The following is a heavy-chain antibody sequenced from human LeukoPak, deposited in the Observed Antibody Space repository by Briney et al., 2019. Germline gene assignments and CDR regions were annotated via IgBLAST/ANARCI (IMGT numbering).Heavy chain of an antibody. CDR2: TSGSGGST. J-gene: IGHJ4*02. Sequence: GGSLRRSGAASGFTFSSYAMSWGPQAPGKGREGVSATSGSGGSTYYADSVKGRFTISTDNSKTTLYLQMNSMRAEDTVVYYCAKDYPEGRIVVVPAAIQVTDYWGQGTLVTVSS. CDR1: GFTFSSYA. CDR3: AKDYPEGRIVVVPAAIQVTDY. D-gene: IGHD2-2*01. V-gene: IGHV3-23*01.